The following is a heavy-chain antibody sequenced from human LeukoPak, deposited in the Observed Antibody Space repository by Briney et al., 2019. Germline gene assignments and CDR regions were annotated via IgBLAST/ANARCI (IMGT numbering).Heavy chain of an antibody. D-gene: IGHD6-19*01. CDR2: INPNSGGT. CDR3: ARGPSLGSGWLLYYDYYMDV. J-gene: IGHJ6*03. Sequence: ASVKVSCKTSGYTFTTYVFNWVRQPPAQGLEWMGGINPNSGGTNYTQKSQGRVTMTRNTSISTAYMELSSLRSEDTAVYYCARGPSLGSGWLLYYDYYMDVWGKGTTVTISS. V-gene: IGHV1-8*02. CDR1: GYTFTTYV.